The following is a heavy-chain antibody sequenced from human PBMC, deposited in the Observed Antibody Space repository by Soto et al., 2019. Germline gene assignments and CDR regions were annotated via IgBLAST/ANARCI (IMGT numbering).Heavy chain of an antibody. CDR3: ARDQGFGELLAGWFDP. J-gene: IGHJ5*02. D-gene: IGHD3-10*01. Sequence: SETLSLTCTVSGGSISSGGYYWSWIRQHPGKGLEWIGYIYYSGSTYYNPSLKSRVTISVDTSKNQFSLKLSSVTAADTAVYYCARDQGFGELLAGWFDPWGQGTLVTV. V-gene: IGHV4-31*03. CDR1: GGSISSGGYY. CDR2: IYYSGST.